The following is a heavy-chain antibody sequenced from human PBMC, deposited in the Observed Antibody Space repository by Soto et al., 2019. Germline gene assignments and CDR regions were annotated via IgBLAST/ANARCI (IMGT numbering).Heavy chain of an antibody. CDR3: GTVGGGHCRGSTCYSLDY. D-gene: IGHD2-15*01. CDR2: IYTDEST. Sequence: QVQLQESGPGLVKPSETLSLTCNVSCGSIRSYYWSWIRQPAGKGLERIGRIYTDESTNYNPSLKSRITMSVDTSENQFSVKLSAVPAPGMAVYYCGTVGGGHCRGSTCYSLDYWGQGTLGTVS. CDR1: CGSIRSYY. V-gene: IGHV4-4*07. J-gene: IGHJ4*02.